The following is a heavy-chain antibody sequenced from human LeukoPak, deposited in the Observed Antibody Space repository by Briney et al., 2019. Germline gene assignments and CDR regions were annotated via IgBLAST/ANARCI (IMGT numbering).Heavy chain of an antibody. CDR1: GYSFTSYW. J-gene: IGHJ6*03. CDR3: ARRGIAAAGTHYYYMDV. D-gene: IGHD6-13*01. CDR2: IYPGDSDT. Sequence: KPGESLKISCKGSGYSFTSYWIGWVRQMPGKGLEWMGIIYPGDSDTRYSPSFQGQVTISADKSISTAYLQWSSLKASDTAMYYCARRGIAAAGTHYYYMDVWGKGTTVTVSS. V-gene: IGHV5-51*01.